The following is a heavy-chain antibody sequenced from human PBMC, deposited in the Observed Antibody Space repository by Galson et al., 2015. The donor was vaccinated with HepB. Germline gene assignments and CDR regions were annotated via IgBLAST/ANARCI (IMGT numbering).Heavy chain of an antibody. CDR1: GFTFSDYY. D-gene: IGHD6-13*01. J-gene: IGHJ6*03. Sequence: SLRLSCAASGFTFSDYYLSWIRQAPGRGLEWVSYISSTGSTIYHADSVKGRFAISRDNAKNSLYLQMNSLRAEDTAVYYCASPSVAAAGSGHYYYMDVWGKGTTVTVSS. CDR3: ASPSVAAAGSGHYYYMDV. V-gene: IGHV3-11*01. CDR2: ISSTGSTI.